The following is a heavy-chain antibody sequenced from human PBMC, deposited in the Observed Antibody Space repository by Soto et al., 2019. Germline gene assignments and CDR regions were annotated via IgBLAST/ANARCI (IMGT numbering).Heavy chain of an antibody. V-gene: IGHV3-48*04. CDR1: GLSLSNQN. J-gene: IGHJ4*01. CDR3: AREVDRALVGSPHYFDY. Sequence: GGSPRLSCAASGLSLSNQNMNWVRQAPGKGLEWISYISSRSGTIFYADSVKGRFTLSRDNSKNSMYLQMNSLRAEDTAVYYCAREVDRALVGSPHYFDYWGQGTLVTVSS. D-gene: IGHD5-18*01. CDR2: ISSRSGTI.